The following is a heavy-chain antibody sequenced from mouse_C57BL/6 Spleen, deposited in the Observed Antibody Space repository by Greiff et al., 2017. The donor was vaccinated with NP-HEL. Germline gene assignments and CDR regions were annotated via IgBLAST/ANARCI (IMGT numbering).Heavy chain of an antibody. CDR1: GYTFTSYW. J-gene: IGHJ4*01. Sequence: VQLQQPGAELVKPGASVKMSCQASGYTFTSYWITWVKQRPGHGLAWLGDIYPGSGSTNYNEKFKSKATLTVDTSSSTAYMQLSSLTSEDSAVYYCARGGYDDAMDYWGQGTSVTVSS. CDR3: ARGGYDDAMDY. D-gene: IGHD2-2*01. V-gene: IGHV1-55*01. CDR2: IYPGSGST.